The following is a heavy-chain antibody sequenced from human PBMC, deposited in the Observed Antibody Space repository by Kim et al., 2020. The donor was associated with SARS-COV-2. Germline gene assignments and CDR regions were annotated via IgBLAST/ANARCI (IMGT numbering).Heavy chain of an antibody. V-gene: IGHV3-30*18. J-gene: IGHJ6*02. D-gene: IGHD3-22*01. Sequence: GGSLRLSCAASGFTFSSYGMHWVRQAPGKGLEWVAVISYDGSNKYYADSVKGRFTISRDNSKNTLYLQMNSLRAEDTAVYYCAKDYYDSSGWGNYYYGMDVWGQGTTVTVSS. CDR3: AKDYYDSSGWGNYYYGMDV. CDR2: ISYDGSNK. CDR1: GFTFSSYG.